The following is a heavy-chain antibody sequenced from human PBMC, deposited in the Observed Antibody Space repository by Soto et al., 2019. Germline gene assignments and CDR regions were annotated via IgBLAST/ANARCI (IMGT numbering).Heavy chain of an antibody. CDR3: ARDFGSGGDLWSGYSNWFDP. D-gene: IGHD3-3*01. J-gene: IGHJ5*02. CDR1: GFTFSSYG. Sequence: PGGSLRLSCAASGFTFSSYGMHWVRQAPGKGLEWVAVIWYDGSNKYYADSVKGRFTISRGNSKNTLYLQMNSLRAEDTAVYYCARDFGSGGDLWSGYSNWFDPWGQGTLVTVSS. V-gene: IGHV3-33*01. CDR2: IWYDGSNK.